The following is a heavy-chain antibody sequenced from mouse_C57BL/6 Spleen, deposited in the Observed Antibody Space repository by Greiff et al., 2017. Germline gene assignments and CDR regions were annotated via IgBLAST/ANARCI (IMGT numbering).Heavy chain of an antibody. CDR3: ARSDDYGDMDY. D-gene: IGHD2-4*01. J-gene: IGHJ4*01. Sequence: QVQLQQPGAELVKPGASVKLSCKASGYTFTSYWMHWVKQRPGQGLEWIGMIHPNSGSTNYNEKFKSKATLTVDKSSSTAYLQLSSLTSEDSAVYYCARSDDYGDMDYWGQGTSVTVSS. CDR1: GYTFTSYW. V-gene: IGHV1-64*01. CDR2: IHPNSGST.